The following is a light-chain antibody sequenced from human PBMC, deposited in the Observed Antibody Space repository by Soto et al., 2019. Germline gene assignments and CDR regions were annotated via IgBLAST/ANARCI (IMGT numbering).Light chain of an antibody. CDR1: QRVSSD. V-gene: IGKV3-11*01. CDR3: QQRSNWT. J-gene: IGKJ1*01. Sequence: EIVLTQSPATLSLSPGERATLSCRSSQRVSSDLAGYQQKPGQAPRILIYDASNRATGIPARFSGSGSGTAFTLTISRLEPEDFAVYYCQQRSNWTFGQGTKVDIK. CDR2: DAS.